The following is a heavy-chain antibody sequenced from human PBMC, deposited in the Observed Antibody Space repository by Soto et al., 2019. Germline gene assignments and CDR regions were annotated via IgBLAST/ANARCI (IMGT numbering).Heavy chain of an antibody. CDR2: IWYDGTNK. D-gene: IGHD3-22*01. CDR3: ARGNGHSSGWFDS. V-gene: IGHV3-33*01. CDR1: GFSFSNYG. J-gene: IGHJ5*01. Sequence: QVQLVESGGGVVQPGTSLRLSCAASGFSFSNYGRHWVRQAPGKGLEWVAVIWYDGTNKYYADSVKGRFTISRDNSKNTLYLQMNCLRPDDTAVYYCARGNGHSSGWFDSWGQGTPVTVSS.